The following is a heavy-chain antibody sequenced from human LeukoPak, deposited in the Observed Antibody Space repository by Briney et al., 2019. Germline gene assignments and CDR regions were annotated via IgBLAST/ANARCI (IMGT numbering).Heavy chain of an antibody. J-gene: IGHJ4*02. CDR3: SRYREQLVSFDY. Sequence: SETLSLTCTVSGGSISSYYWSWIRQPPGKGLEWIGYIYYSGSTNYNPSLKSRVTISVDTSKNQFSLKLSSVTTAYTAFYYYSRYREQLVSFDYWGQGTLVTVSS. D-gene: IGHD6-6*01. CDR2: IYYSGST. V-gene: IGHV4-59*01. CDR1: GGSISSYY.